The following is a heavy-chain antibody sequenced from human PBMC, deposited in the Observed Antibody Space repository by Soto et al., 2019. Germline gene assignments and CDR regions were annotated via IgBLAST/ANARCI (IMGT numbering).Heavy chain of an antibody. CDR2: IYYSGPT. J-gene: IGHJ4*02. CDR1: GGSISSSSYY. D-gene: IGHD5-12*01. V-gene: IGHV4-39*01. CDR3: ARPLFSGYDGMSYFHS. Sequence: SETLSLTCTVSGGSISSSSYYWGWIRQPPGKGLEWIGSIYYSGPTHYNPSLKSRVTISVDTSKNQFSLKLTSVTAADTAVYYCARPLFSGYDGMSYFHSWGQGILVTVSS.